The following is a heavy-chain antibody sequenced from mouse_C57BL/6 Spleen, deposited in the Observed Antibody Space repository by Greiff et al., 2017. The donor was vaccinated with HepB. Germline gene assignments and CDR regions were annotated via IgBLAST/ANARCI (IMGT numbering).Heavy chain of an antibody. V-gene: IGHV5-9*01. J-gene: IGHJ4*01. CDR1: GFTFSSYT. CDR3: ARGDGNYAMDY. Sequence: DVKLVESGGGLVKPGGSLKLSCAASGFTFSSYTMSWVRQTPEKRLEWVATISGGGGNTYYPDSVKGRFTISRDNAKNTLYLQMSSLRSEDTALYYCARGDGNYAMDYWGQGTSVTVSS. CDR2: ISGGGGNT. D-gene: IGHD2-1*01.